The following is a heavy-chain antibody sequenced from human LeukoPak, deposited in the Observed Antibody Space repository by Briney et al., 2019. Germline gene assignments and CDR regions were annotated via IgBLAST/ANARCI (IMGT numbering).Heavy chain of an antibody. J-gene: IGHJ4*02. D-gene: IGHD3-10*01. CDR3: ARVGYGSGSSCYFDF. CDR1: GFTFSSYA. CDR2: ISYDGSNK. V-gene: IGHV3-30*04. Sequence: GGSLRLSCAASGFTFSSYAMHWVRQAPGKGLEWVAVISYDGSNKYYADSVKGRFTISRDNSKNTLYLQMNSLRAEDTAVYYCARVGYGSGSSCYFDFWGQGALVTVSS.